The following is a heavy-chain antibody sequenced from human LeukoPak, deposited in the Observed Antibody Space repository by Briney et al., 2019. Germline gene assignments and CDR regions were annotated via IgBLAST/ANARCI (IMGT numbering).Heavy chain of an antibody. J-gene: IGHJ4*02. CDR1: GFTFSSYE. CDR2: ISSSGSTI. D-gene: IGHD3-22*01. Sequence: PGGSLRLSCAAAGFTFSSYEMNWVRQAPGKGVEWVSYISSSGSTIYYADSVKGRFTFSRDNAKNSLYLQMNSLRAEDTAVYYCARERNYYDSSGYESYWGQGTLVTVSS. V-gene: IGHV3-48*03. CDR3: ARERNYYDSSGYESY.